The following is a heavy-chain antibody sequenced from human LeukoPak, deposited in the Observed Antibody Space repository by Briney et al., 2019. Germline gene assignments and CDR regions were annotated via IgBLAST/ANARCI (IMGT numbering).Heavy chain of an antibody. CDR2: ISPYNGNT. Sequence: GASVKVSCKASGYTFSSYGINWVRQAPGQGLEWMGWISPYNGNTNYAQKLQGRVTMTTDTSTSTAYMELRSLRSDDTAVYYCARVAMNLGWSIVVSVHWFDPWGQGTLVTVSS. V-gene: IGHV1-18*01. D-gene: IGHD3-22*01. CDR1: GYTFSSYG. J-gene: IGHJ5*02. CDR3: ARVAMNLGWSIVVSVHWFDP.